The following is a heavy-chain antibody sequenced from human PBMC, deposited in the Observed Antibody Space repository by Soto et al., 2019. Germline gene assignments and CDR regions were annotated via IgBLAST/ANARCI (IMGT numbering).Heavy chain of an antibody. CDR1: GYSISSGNY. V-gene: IGHV4-38-2*01. Sequence: SETLSLTCAVSGYSISSGNYWSWIRQPPGGGLEWIGSLYHIGSTHYNTSLKSLVTISVDTSKNHFSLELSSVTAADTAIYYCRSSTSCYDESCVDVWGQGTMVTVSS. CDR3: RSSTSCYDESCVDV. D-gene: IGHD2-2*01. CDR2: LYHIGST. J-gene: IGHJ6*02.